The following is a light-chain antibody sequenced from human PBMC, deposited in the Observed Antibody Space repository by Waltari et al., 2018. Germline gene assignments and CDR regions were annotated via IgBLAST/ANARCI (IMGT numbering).Light chain of an antibody. CDR2: GAS. CDR3: QQYGSSPFA. J-gene: IGKJ2*01. Sequence: ELVLTQSPGTLSLSPGARATLSCRASETVISTYLTWYQHKPGQAPRLLTYGASSRATGIPDRFSGSGSGTDFTLTISRLEPEDFAVYYCQQYGSSPFAFGQGTKLEIK. V-gene: IGKV3-20*01. CDR1: ETVISTY.